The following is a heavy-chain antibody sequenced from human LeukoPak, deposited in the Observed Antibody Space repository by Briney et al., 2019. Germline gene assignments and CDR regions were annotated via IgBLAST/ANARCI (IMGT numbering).Heavy chain of an antibody. D-gene: IGHD5-12*01. Sequence: HPGGSLRLSCAASGLTFSSYGMHWVRQAPGKGLEWMAVIWYDGSNKYYADSVKGRFTISRDNSKNTLYLQMNSLRAEDTAVYYCARAGGYSGYDPLVYWGQGTLVTVSS. J-gene: IGHJ4*02. CDR1: GLTFSSYG. CDR3: ARAGGYSGYDPLVY. V-gene: IGHV3-33*01. CDR2: IWYDGSNK.